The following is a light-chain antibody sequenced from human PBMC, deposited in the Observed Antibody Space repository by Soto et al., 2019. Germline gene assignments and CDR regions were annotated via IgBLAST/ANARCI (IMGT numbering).Light chain of an antibody. CDR2: GAS. V-gene: IGKV3-15*01. CDR1: QSVGSN. J-gene: IGKJ4*01. CDR3: QQYNDWPLT. Sequence: EILLTQSPATLSMSPGERATLSCRASQSVGSNLAWYQQQPGQAPRLLVYGASTRATEIPARFSCSGSGTEFTLTISSLQSEDFAVYYCQQYNDWPLTFGGATKVEIK.